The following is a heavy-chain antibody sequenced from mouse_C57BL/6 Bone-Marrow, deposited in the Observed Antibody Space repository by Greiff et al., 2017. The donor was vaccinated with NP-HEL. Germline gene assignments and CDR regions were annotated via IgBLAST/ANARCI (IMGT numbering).Heavy chain of an antibody. CDR2: IDPSDSYT. CDR3: VEGAWFAY. CDR1: GYTFTSYW. Sequence: QVQLQQPGAELVKPGASVKLSCKASGYTFTSYWMQWVKQRPGQGLAWIGEIDPSDSYTNYNQKFKGKATLTVDTSSSTAYMQLSSLTSEDSAVYYCVEGAWFAYWGQGTLVTVSA. J-gene: IGHJ3*01. V-gene: IGHV1-50*01.